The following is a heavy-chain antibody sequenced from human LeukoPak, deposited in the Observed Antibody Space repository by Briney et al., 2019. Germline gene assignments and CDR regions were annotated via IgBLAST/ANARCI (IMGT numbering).Heavy chain of an antibody. CDR3: AKHVSGSLFYFDY. V-gene: IGHV3-23*01. CDR1: GFTFRNCA. Sequence: GGSLRLSCAASGFTFRNCAMSWVRQAPGKGLEWVSGISGTGYNTYYADSVKGRFTISRANSKNTLYLQMNSLGAEDTAVYYCAKHVSGSLFYFDYWGQRTLVTVSS. CDR2: ISGTGYNT. J-gene: IGHJ4*02. D-gene: IGHD3-10*01.